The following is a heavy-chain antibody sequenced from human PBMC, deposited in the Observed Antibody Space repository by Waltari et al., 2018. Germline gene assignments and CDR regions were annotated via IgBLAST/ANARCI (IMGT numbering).Heavy chain of an antibody. V-gene: IGHV1-69*15. CDR1: GGTFSSYA. CDR3: ARDRSDYYDSSGYFGGDAFDI. Sequence: QVQLVQSGAEVKKPGSSVKVSCEASGGTFSSYAISWVRQAPGQGLEWMGRIIPIFGTANHAQKCQGRVTITADESTSTAYMELSSLRTEDTAVYYCARDRSDYYDSSGYFGGDAFDIWGQGTMVTVSS. CDR2: IIPIFGTA. J-gene: IGHJ3*02. D-gene: IGHD3-22*01.